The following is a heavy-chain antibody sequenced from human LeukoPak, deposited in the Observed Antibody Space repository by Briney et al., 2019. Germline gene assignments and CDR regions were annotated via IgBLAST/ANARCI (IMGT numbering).Heavy chain of an antibody. Sequence: GGPLRLSCAASGFTFSSYGMHWVRQAPGKGLEWVAVIWYDGSNKYYADSVKGRFTISRDNSKNTLYLQMNSLRAEDTAVYYCAKDPIEDSSGYYFDYWGQGTLVTVSS. D-gene: IGHD3-22*01. CDR2: IWYDGSNK. J-gene: IGHJ4*02. CDR3: AKDPIEDSSGYYFDY. CDR1: GFTFSSYG. V-gene: IGHV3-33*06.